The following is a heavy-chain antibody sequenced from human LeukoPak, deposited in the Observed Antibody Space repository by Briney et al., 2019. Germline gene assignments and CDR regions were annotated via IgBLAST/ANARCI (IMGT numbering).Heavy chain of an antibody. CDR3: ARGLSLSGYLDAFDI. Sequence: GGSLRLYCAASGFTFSGSTMHWVRQASGQGLEWGGRIRNKANNYATAYAASVKGRFTISRDDSKNTAFLQMNSLRVEDTAVYFCARGLSLSGYLDAFDIWGQGTMVTVSS. J-gene: IGHJ3*02. CDR1: GFTFSGST. CDR2: IRNKANNYAT. D-gene: IGHD3-22*01. V-gene: IGHV3-73*01.